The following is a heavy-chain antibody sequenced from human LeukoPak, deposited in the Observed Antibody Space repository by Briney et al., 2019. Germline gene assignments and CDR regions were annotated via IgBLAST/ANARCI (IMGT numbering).Heavy chain of an antibody. D-gene: IGHD3-16*02. CDR3: ATEAKGLSYPYYYYYMDV. J-gene: IGHJ6*03. CDR1: GYTLTQLS. CDR2: FDPEDGET. V-gene: IGHV1-24*01. Sequence: ASVKVSCKVSGYTLTQLSMHWVRQAPGKGLEGMGGFDPEDGETIYAQKFQGRVTMTEDTSTETAYMELSSLRSEDTAVYYCATEAKGLSYPYYYYYMDVWGKGTTVTVSS.